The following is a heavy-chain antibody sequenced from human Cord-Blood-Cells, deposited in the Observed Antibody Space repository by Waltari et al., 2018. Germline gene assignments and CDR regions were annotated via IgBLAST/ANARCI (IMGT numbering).Heavy chain of an antibody. CDR3: AKMGAARDAFDI. V-gene: IGHV3-23*01. CDR1: GFTFSRSA. D-gene: IGHD6-6*01. CDR2: ISGSGGST. J-gene: IGHJ3*02. Sequence: EVQLLESGGGLVQPGGSLRLSCAASGFTFSRSAMSWVRQAPGKGLEWVSAISGSGGSTYYADSVKGRFTISRDNSKNTLYLQMNSLRAEDTAVYYCAKMGAARDAFDIWGQGTMVTVSS.